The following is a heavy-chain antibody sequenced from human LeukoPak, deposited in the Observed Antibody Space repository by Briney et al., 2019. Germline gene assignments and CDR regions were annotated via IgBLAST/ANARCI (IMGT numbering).Heavy chain of an antibody. V-gene: IGHV4-4*07. CDR3: AREYGDFDY. CDR2: INASGRT. Sequence: PSETLSLTCTASGGSINNYYWSWIRQPAGKGLEWIGRINASGRTNYNSALKSRVTMSVDTSKNQFSLKVKSVTAADTAVYYCAREYGDFDYWGQGTLVTVSS. D-gene: IGHD4-17*01. CDR1: GGSINNYY. J-gene: IGHJ4*02.